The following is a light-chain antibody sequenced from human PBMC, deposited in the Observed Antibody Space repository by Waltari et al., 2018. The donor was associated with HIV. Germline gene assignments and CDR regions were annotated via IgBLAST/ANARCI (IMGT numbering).Light chain of an antibody. V-gene: IGLV3-25*03. CDR2: KDS. CDR3: QSTDRSGSYII. Sequence: SYELTQPPSLSVSPGQTARITCSGDALSMQYGYWYQQKPGQAPVLVIYKDSERSSGIPERFSCSSSGTTVTLTISGARAEDEAAYFCQSTDRSGSYIIFGGGTKLTVL. J-gene: IGLJ2*01. CDR1: ALSMQY.